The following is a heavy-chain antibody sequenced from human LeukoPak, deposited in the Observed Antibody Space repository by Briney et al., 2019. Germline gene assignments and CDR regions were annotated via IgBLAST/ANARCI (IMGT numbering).Heavy chain of an antibody. CDR3: ARGLVGTTGEQNWFDP. V-gene: IGHV4-4*07. CDR1: GGSISSYY. CDR2: IRTSGNT. Sequence: SETLSLTCSVSGGSISSYYWSWIRQPAGKGLEWIGRIRTSGNTNYNPSLKSRVTISVDKSKIQFSLKLSSVTAADTAVYYCARGLVGTTGEQNWFDPWGQGTLVTVSS. J-gene: IGHJ5*02. D-gene: IGHD1-26*01.